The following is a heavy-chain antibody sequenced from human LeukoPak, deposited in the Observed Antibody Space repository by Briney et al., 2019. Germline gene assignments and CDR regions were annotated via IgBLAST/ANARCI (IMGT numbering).Heavy chain of an antibody. D-gene: IGHD3-10*01. V-gene: IGHV3-7*03. CDR2: TKPDEREK. CDR1: GFSFSNYW. Sequence: SGGSLRLSCVGSGFSFSNYWMGWIRQAPGKGLEWVANTKPDEREKYYVDSVKGRSTISRDNAKNSLYLQMNSLRVDDTAVYYCTRDGEGASHYWGQGTLVTASS. J-gene: IGHJ4*02. CDR3: TRDGEGASHY.